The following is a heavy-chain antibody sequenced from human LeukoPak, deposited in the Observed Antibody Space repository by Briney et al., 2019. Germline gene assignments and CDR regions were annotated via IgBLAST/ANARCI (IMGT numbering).Heavy chain of an antibody. CDR2: INSETGGT. V-gene: IGHV1-2*02. D-gene: IGHD1-26*01. J-gene: IGHJ3*02. CDR1: VYTFSGYY. Sequence: ASVKVSFTASVYTFSGYYMHWVRQAPGQGLEWMGFINSETGGTSYAQKFQGRVTMTKDTSVNTVYMELRRLSSEETAIYYCARGYSGSYSIYDAFDIWGQGTMVTVSS. CDR3: ARGYSGSYSIYDAFDI.